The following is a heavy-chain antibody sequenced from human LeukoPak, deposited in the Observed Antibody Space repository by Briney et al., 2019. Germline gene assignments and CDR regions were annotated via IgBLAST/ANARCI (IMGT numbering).Heavy chain of an antibody. CDR3: ARGPRDYDSSGVLDS. Sequence: TPSETLSLTCAVYGGSFSGYYWSWIRQPPGRGLEWIGEINHSGSTNYNPSLKGRVTISVDTSKNQFSLKLSSVTAADTAVYYCARGPRDYDSSGVLDSWGQGTLVTVSS. CDR2: INHSGST. CDR1: GGSFSGYY. J-gene: IGHJ4*02. V-gene: IGHV4-34*01. D-gene: IGHD3-22*01.